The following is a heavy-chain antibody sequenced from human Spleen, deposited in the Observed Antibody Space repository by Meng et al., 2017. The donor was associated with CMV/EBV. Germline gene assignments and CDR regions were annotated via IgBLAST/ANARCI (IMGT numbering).Heavy chain of an antibody. D-gene: IGHD2-15*01. CDR1: GGSISSYY. CDR2: IYYSGST. CDR3: ATSGGFYYYVMDV. J-gene: IGHJ6*02. Sequence: SETLSLTCTVSGGSISSYYWSWIRQPPGKGLEWIGYIYYSGSTNYNPSLKSRVTISVDTSKNQFSLKLSSVTAADTAVYFCATSGGFYYYVMDVWGQGTTVTVSS. V-gene: IGHV4-59*01.